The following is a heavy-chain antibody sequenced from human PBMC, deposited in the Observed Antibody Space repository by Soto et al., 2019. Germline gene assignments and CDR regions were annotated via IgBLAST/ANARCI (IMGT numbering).Heavy chain of an antibody. D-gene: IGHD2-8*02. CDR3: ARDKITGLFDY. CDR1: GGSFSGYY. CDR2: INHSGST. J-gene: IGHJ4*02. V-gene: IGHV4-34*01. Sequence: QVQLQQWGAGLLKPSETLSLTCAVYGGSFSGYYWTWIRQPPGTGLEWIGEINHSGSTNYNPSLKTRVTISVHTSKHRFSLKLTSVTAADTAVYYCARDKITGLFDYWGQGTLVTVSS.